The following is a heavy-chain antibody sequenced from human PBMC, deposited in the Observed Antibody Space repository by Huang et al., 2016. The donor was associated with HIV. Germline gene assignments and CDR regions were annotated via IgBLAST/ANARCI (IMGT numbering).Heavy chain of an antibody. J-gene: IGHJ4*02. D-gene: IGHD6-25*01. CDR2: IYSNGDG. Sequence: QITLRESGPALVKPTQTLTLTCTFSGFSLTTTGVGVGWIRQPPGQALEWLACIYSNGDGRYSPSLSSRLTITKDTAKNQVVLTMTNMDPVETATYYCAHSTDASAATFYFDFWGQGTLVAVSS. CDR3: AHSTDASAATFYFDF. V-gene: IGHV2-5*01. CDR1: GFSLTTTGVG.